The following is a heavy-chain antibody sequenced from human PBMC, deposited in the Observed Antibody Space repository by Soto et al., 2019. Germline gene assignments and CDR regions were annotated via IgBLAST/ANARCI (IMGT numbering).Heavy chain of an antibody. CDR2: ISGSGCST. V-gene: IGHV3-23*01. Sequence: QDPGRGFEWVAAISGSGCSTYYADSVKGRFTISRDNSKNTLYLQMNSLRAEDTAVYYCAPSLAGGNSQPRLYYG. J-gene: IGHJ6*01. D-gene: IGHD6-13*01. CDR3: APSLAGGNSQPRLYYG.